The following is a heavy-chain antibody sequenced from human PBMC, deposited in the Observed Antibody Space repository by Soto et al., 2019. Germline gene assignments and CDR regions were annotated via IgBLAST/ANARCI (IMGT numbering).Heavy chain of an antibody. CDR2: IIPIFGTA. D-gene: IGHD3-22*01. V-gene: IGHV1-69*06. J-gene: IGHJ4*02. CDR1: GGTFSSYA. Sequence: SVKVSCKASGGTFSSYAISWVRQAPGQGLEWMGGIIPIFGTANYAQKFQGRVTITADKSTSTAYMELSSLRSEDTAVYYCARAQPNYYDSSGYFYRLDYWGQGTLVTVSS. CDR3: ARAQPNYYDSSGYFYRLDY.